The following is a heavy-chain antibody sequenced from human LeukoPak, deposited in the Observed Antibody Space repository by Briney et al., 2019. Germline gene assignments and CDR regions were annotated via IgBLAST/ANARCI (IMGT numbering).Heavy chain of an antibody. Sequence: HPGGSLRLSCAASGFTFSSYAMSWVRQAPGKGLEWVSAISGSGGSTYYADSVKGRFTISRDNPKNTLYLQMNSLRAEDTAVYYCARDLEQWLFDLYPSDAFDIWGQGTMVTVSS. CDR2: ISGSGGST. CDR1: GFTFSSYA. CDR3: ARDLEQWLFDLYPSDAFDI. J-gene: IGHJ3*02. D-gene: IGHD6-19*01. V-gene: IGHV3-23*01.